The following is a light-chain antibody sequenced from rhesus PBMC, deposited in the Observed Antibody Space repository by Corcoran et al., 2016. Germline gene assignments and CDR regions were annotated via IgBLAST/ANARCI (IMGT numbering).Light chain of an antibody. CDR1: QGISTY. V-gene: IGKV1-43*02. CDR3: LQYNSDPYT. CDR2: AAS. Sequence: DIQMTQSPSSLSASVGDRVTITCRASQGISTYLNWYQQKPGKAHKRLIYAASGLESGVPSRFSGSGSGTDFTFTISSLQPEDFATYYCLQYNSDPYTFGQGTKVEIK. J-gene: IGKJ2*01.